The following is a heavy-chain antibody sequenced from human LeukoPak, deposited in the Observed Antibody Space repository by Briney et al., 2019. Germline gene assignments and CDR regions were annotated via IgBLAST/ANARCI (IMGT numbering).Heavy chain of an antibody. CDR1: GDSITSYY. D-gene: IGHD4-17*01. CDR3: ARLDYGDYVDY. Sequence: PSETLSLTCTVSGDSITSYYWSWIRQPPGKGLEWIGYFSYSGSTNYNPSLKSRVTMSVDTSKNQFSLKLSSVTAADTAVYYCARLDYGDYVDYWGQGTLVTVSS. CDR2: FSYSGST. J-gene: IGHJ4*02. V-gene: IGHV4-59*12.